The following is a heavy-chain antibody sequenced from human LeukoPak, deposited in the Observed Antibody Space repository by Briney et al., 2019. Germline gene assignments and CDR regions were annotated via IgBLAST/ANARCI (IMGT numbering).Heavy chain of an antibody. CDR3: ARVEDYGILTGFDY. D-gene: IGHD3-9*01. CDR2: ISSSSSYI. J-gene: IGHJ4*02. V-gene: IGHV3-21*01. Sequence: GGSLRLSCAASGFTFSRYSMNWVRQAPGKGLEWVSSISSSSSYIYYADSVKGRFTISRDNAKNSLYLQMNSLRAGDTAVYYCARVEDYGILTGFDYWGQGTLVTVSS. CDR1: GFTFSRYS.